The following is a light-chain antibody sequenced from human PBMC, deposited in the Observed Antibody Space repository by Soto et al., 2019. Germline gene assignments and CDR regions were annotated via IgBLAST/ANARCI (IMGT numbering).Light chain of an antibody. CDR3: QQYGSSPIT. CDR1: QSVGSNY. CDR2: GAS. J-gene: IGKJ2*01. Sequence: EIVLTQSPGTLSLSPGERATLSCRASQSVGSNYLAWYQQKPGQAPRLLISGASSRATGIPDRFSGSGSGTDFILTVSRLAPEDSAVYYCQQYGSSPITFGKGTKLEIK. V-gene: IGKV3-20*01.